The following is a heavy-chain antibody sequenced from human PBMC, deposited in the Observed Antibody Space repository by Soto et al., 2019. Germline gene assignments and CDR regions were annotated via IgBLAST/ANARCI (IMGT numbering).Heavy chain of an antibody. Sequence: GASVKVSCKASGYTFTSYAMHWVRQAPGQRLEWMGWINAGNGNTKYSQKFQGRATITRDTSASTAYMELSSLRSEDTTVYYCARVQILFLWFWGLSPHGMDVWGQGTTVTVSS. D-gene: IGHD3-10*01. CDR2: INAGNGNT. J-gene: IGHJ6*02. V-gene: IGHV1-3*01. CDR1: GYTFTSYA. CDR3: ARVQILFLWFWGLSPHGMDV.